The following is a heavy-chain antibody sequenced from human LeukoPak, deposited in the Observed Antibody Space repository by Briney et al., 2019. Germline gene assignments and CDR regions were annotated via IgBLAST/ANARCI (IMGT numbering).Heavy chain of an antibody. V-gene: IGHV4-4*07. CDR2: IYTTGIT. CDR3: ARGGGNERPFDI. CDR1: GGPISNYY. J-gene: IGHJ3*02. Sequence: SETLSLTCTLSGGPISNYYWSWVRKPGGKGLQWIGRIYTTGITNYNPSLKSRVTMSVDTSKNQFSLKLNSVTAADTAVYYFARGGGNERPFDIWGQGTMVTVSS. D-gene: IGHD5-12*01.